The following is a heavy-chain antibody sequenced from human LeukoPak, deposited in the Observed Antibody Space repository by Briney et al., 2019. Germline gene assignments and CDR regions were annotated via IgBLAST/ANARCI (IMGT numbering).Heavy chain of an antibody. CDR2: MKHDGSEK. V-gene: IGHV3-7*01. CDR1: GFNFSNYW. J-gene: IGHJ4*02. CDR3: ARALSHCLDY. D-gene: IGHD3-16*01. Sequence: GGSLRLSCVVSGFNFSNYWMNWVRQAPGKGLEWVTNMKHDGSEKYYVDSVKGRFSISRDNAKKSLYLQMNSPRAEDTAVYYCARALSHCLDYWGQGTLVTVSS.